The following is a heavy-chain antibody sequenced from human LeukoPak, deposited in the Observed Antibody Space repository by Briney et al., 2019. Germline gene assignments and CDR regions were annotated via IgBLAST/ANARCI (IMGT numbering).Heavy chain of an antibody. CDR1: GSTFTSYG. CDR3: ARDHGDYDSSGYYSRYFQH. CDR2: ISAYNGNT. Sequence: ASVKVSCKASGSTFTSYGISWVRQAPGQGLEWMGWISAYNGNTNYAQKLQGRVTMTTDTSTSTAYMELRSLRSDDTAVYYCARDHGDYDSSGYYSRYFQHWGQGTLVTVSS. J-gene: IGHJ1*01. V-gene: IGHV1-18*01. D-gene: IGHD3-22*01.